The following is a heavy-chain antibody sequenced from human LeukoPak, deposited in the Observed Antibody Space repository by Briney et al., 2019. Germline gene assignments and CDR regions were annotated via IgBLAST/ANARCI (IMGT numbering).Heavy chain of an antibody. J-gene: IGHJ4*02. V-gene: IGHV1-8*01. D-gene: IGHD2-15*01. CDR2: MNPNSGST. CDR1: GYTFTSYD. CDR3: ARRHRWGGNSDY. Sequence: ASVKVSCKASGYTFTSYDINWVRQATGQGLEWMGWMNPNSGSTGYAQKFQGRVTMTRNTSISTAYMELSSLRSEDTAVYYCARRHRWGGNSDYWGQGTLVTVSS.